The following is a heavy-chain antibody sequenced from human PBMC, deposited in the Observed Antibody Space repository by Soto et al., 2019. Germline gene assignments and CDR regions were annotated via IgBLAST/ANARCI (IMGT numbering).Heavy chain of an antibody. CDR3: ARVGLTMIVVPFGVR. CDR1: GYRFTSYG. D-gene: IGHD3-22*01. CDR2: INTDNGDT. Sequence: QVQLAQSGAEVKKPGASVKVSCKASGYRFTSYGISWVRQAPGQGLEWMGWINTDNGDTKYAQKFQGRVTMTTDPSTTTADMELRSLRSDDTAVYYCARVGLTMIVVPFGVRWGQGTLVTVSS. V-gene: IGHV1-18*04. J-gene: IGHJ4*02.